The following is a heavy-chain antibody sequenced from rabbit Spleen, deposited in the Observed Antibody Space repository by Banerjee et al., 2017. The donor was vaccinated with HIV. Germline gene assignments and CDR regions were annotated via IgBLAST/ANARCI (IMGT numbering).Heavy chain of an antibody. V-gene: IGHV1S7*01. Sequence: QLEESAGGLVQPGGSLKLSCKASGFTLSSYYMNCVRQAPGKGLELIGFIVPVFGITDFANWVNGRFSISSGNTQNTVFLQMTSLTAADAATYFCAREGAGGSYFACWGPGPLVPVS. CDR3: AREGAGGSYFAC. J-gene: IGHJ2*01. D-gene: IGHD8-1*01. CDR1: GFTLSSYY. CDR2: IVPVFGIT.